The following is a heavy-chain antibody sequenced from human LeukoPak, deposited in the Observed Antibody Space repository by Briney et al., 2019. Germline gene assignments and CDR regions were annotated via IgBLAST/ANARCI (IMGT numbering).Heavy chain of an antibody. CDR1: GGYISSYY. CDR3: ARDWPLVDDYYYGMDV. D-gene: IGHD6-13*01. J-gene: IGHJ6*02. V-gene: IGHV4-4*07. Sequence: SETLSLTCTVSGGYISSYYWSWIRQPAGKGLEWIGRIYTSGSTNYNPSLKSRVTMSVDTSKNQFSLKLSSVTAADTAVYYCARDWPLVDDYYYGMDVWGQGTTVTVSS. CDR2: IYTSGST.